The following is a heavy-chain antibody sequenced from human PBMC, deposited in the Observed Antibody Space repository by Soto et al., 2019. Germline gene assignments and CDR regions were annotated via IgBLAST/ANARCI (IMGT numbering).Heavy chain of an antibody. CDR3: ARELASGN. CDR1: GFTLSNNG. Sequence: PXXSLRLSCAASGFTLSNNGMHWVRQAPGXXXXXXXXIXXXGNXXFYXXXXXXXLXXXKXXXEKKMYLQMNRLRLEDTAVYFCARELASGNWGQGTLVNVSS. J-gene: IGHJ1*01. D-gene: IGHD3-10*01. V-gene: IGHV3-30*13. CDR2: IXXXGNXX.